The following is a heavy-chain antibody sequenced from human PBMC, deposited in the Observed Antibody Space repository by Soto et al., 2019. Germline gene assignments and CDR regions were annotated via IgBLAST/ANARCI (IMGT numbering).Heavy chain of an antibody. V-gene: IGHV1-8*01. CDR3: ARITHYYYYMDV. J-gene: IGHJ6*03. Sequence: ASVKVSCKASGYTFTSYYINWVRQATGQGLEGMGLMNPNSGNTGYAQKFQGRVTMTRNTSISTAYMELSSLRSEDTAVYYCARITHYYYYMDVWGKGTTVTVSS. CDR2: MNPNSGNT. CDR1: GYTFTSYY.